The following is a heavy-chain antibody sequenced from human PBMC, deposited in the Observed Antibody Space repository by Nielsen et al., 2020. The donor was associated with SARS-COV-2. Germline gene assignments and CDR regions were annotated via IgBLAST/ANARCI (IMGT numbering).Heavy chain of an antibody. CDR3: AREGRDLPLDY. J-gene: IGHJ4*02. CDR2: ISGSAGDT. D-gene: IGHD5-24*01. Sequence: GESLKISCAASGFTFSSYAMSWVRQAPGKGLEWVSTISGSAGDTYYADSVKARFTISRDDAKNSLYLQMNSLRAEDTAVYYCAREGRDLPLDYWGQGVLVTVSS. V-gene: IGHV3-23*01. CDR1: GFTFSSYA.